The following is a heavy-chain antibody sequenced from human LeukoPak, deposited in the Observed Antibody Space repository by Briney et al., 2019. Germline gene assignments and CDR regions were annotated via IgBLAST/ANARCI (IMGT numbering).Heavy chain of an antibody. CDR3: ARHNGRAYYDILTGYYPPYYYYYYMDV. CDR1: GYSFTSYW. CDR2: IYPGDSDT. Sequence: GESLKISCKGSGYSFTSYWIGWVRLMPGKGPEWMGIIYPGDSDTRYSPSFQGQVTISADKSISTAYLQWSSLKASDTAMYYCARHNGRAYYDILTGYYPPYYYYYYMDVWGKGTTVTVSS. V-gene: IGHV5-51*01. J-gene: IGHJ6*03. D-gene: IGHD3-9*01.